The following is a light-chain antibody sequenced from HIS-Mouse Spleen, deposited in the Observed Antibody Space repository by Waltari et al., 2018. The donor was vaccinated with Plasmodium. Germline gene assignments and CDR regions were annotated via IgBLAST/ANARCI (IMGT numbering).Light chain of an antibody. CDR2: EDS. CDR1: ALPKKY. CDR3: YSTDSSGNHRV. Sequence: SYELTQPPSVSVSPGQTARITCSGDALPKKYAYWYKQKSGQAPVLVIYEDSKRPSGIPEKFPGSSSGTMATLTISGAQVEDEADYYCYSTDSSGNHRVFGGGTKLTVL. J-gene: IGLJ3*02. V-gene: IGLV3-10*01.